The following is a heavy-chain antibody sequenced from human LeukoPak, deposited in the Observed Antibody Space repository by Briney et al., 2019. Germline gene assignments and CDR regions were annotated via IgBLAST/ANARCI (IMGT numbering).Heavy chain of an antibody. CDR3: AKVSAWAMVGATYFDY. J-gene: IGHJ4*02. V-gene: IGHV3-23*01. CDR1: GFTFSSYA. Sequence: GGSLRLSCEASGFTFSSYAMSWVRQAPGKGLEWVSSISVNSGSTYYADSVKGRFTISRDNSKNTVYLQMNSLRAEDTAVYYCAKVSAWAMVGATYFDYWGQGTLVAVSS. CDR2: ISVNSGST. D-gene: IGHD1-26*01.